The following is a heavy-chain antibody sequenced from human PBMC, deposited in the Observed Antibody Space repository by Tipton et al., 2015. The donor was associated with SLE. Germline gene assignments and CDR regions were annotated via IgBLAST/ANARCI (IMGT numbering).Heavy chain of an antibody. CDR2: ISGSGGST. Sequence: SLRLSCAASGFTFSSYAMSWVRQAPGKGLEWVSAISGSGGSTYYADSVKGRFTISRDNSKNTLYLQMNSLRAEDTAVYYCAGGHYGSEGAFDIWGQGTMVTVSS. J-gene: IGHJ3*02. D-gene: IGHD3-10*01. CDR3: AGGHYGSEGAFDI. V-gene: IGHV3-23*01. CDR1: GFTFSSYA.